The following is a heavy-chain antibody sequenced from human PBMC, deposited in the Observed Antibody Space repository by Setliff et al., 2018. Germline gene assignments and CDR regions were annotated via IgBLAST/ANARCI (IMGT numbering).Heavy chain of an antibody. Sequence: ASVKVSCKASGYTFTTYAIGWMRQAPGHGLEWMGWINTNTGNPNYAQGFTGRFVFSLDTSVSTAYLQLSSLKAEDTAVYYCTTVGLRGPFGWGQGTLVTVSS. CDR3: TTVGLRGPFG. CDR2: INTNTGNP. V-gene: IGHV7-4-1*02. J-gene: IGHJ4*02. D-gene: IGHD3-10*01. CDR1: GYTFTTYA.